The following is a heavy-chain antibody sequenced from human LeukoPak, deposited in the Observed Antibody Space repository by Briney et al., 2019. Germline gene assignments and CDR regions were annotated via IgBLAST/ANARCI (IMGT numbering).Heavy chain of an antibody. D-gene: IGHD5-18*01. CDR3: ARGRSYGFDFDS. V-gene: IGHV4-61*01. Sequence: SEILSLTCDVSGVSIDTCCYYWTWIRQPPGKGLEWIGYKYYSGSTRYNSSLRSRLTISLDSSKNQFSLRLTSVTAADTAVYYCARGRSYGFDFDSWGPGTLVIVSS. J-gene: IGHJ4*02. CDR1: GVSIDTCCYY. CDR2: KYYSGST.